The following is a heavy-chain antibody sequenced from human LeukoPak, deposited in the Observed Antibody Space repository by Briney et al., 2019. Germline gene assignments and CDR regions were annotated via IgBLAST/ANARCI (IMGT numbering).Heavy chain of an antibody. J-gene: IGHJ4*02. D-gene: IGHD2-15*01. CDR2: IIPIFGTA. CDR3: ARELGGYCSGGSCYSEYYFDY. V-gene: IGHV1-69*13. CDR1: GGTFSSYA. Sequence: SVKVSCKASGGTFSSYAISWVRQAPGQGLEWMGGIIPIFGTADYAQKFQGRVTITADESTSTAYMELSSLRSEDTAVYYCARELGGYCSGGSCYSEYYFDYWGQGTLVTVSS.